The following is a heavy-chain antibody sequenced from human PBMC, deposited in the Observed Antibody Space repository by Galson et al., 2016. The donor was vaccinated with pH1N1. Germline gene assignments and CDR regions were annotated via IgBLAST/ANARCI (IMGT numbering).Heavy chain of an antibody. V-gene: IGHV7-4-1*02. CDR1: GYTFTSYA. J-gene: IGHJ4*02. D-gene: IGHD3-9*01. Sequence: SVKVSCKASGYTFTSYAMNWVRQAPGQGLEWMGWINTNTGNPTYAQGFTGRFVFSLDTSDSTTYLHIRRLKAEDTAVYYCASPRPLLRYFGWLLPGGLDYWGQGTLVTVSS. CDR3: ASPRPLLRYFGWLLPGGLDY. CDR2: INTNTGNP.